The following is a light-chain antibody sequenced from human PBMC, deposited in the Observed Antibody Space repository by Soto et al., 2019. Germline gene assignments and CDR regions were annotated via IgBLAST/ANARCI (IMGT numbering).Light chain of an antibody. V-gene: IGKV1-5*01. CDR1: QGISSW. Sequence: DIQVTQSPSSLSASLGDRVSITCRASQGISSWLAWYQQKPGKAPKLLIYDASSLESGVPSRFSGSGSGTEFTLTISSLQPDDFATYYCQQYNSYWTFGQGTKVDIK. CDR2: DAS. CDR3: QQYNSYWT. J-gene: IGKJ1*01.